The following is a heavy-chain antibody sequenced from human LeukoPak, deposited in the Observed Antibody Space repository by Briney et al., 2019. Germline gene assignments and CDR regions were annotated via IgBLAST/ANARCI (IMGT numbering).Heavy chain of an antibody. CDR2: IYYSGST. CDR3: ARDGYYYDSSVPFSY. V-gene: IGHV4-59*01. D-gene: IGHD3-22*01. CDR1: GGSISSYY. Sequence: PSETLSLTCTVSGGSISSYYWSWIRQPPGKGLEWIGYIYYSGSTNYNPSLKSRVTISVDTSKNQFSLKLSSVTAADTAVYYCARDGYYYDSSVPFSYWGQGTLVTVSS. J-gene: IGHJ4*02.